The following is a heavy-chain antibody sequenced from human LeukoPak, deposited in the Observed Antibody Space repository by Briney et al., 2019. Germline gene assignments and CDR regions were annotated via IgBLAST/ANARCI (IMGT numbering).Heavy chain of an antibody. CDR2: RDYTGAS. CDR3: ARWNGDYFDY. V-gene: IGHV4-31*03. CDR1: GGSISSGGYF. Sequence: PSQTLSLTCTVSGGSISSGGYFWTWIRQHTGQGLEWIGYRDYTGASYYNPSLKPRSTISVDTSKNQFSLQLISVTAADTAMYYCARWNGDYFDYWGQGTLVTVSS. D-gene: IGHD2-8*01. J-gene: IGHJ4*02.